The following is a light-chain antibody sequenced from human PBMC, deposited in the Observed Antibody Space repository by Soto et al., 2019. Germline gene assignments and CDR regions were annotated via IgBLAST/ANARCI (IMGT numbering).Light chain of an antibody. V-gene: IGKV1-39*01. CDR3: LQSYTTPRT. J-gene: IGKJ1*01. Sequence: DDHLTPFPCFLSATVGDRLTISCRASQTIGGWLNWYQEKPGKAPKLLVYAASSLQSGVPSRFSGSGSGTDFTLTISRLQPEDFATYYCLQSYTTPRTFGQGTKVDIK. CDR1: QTIGGW. CDR2: AAS.